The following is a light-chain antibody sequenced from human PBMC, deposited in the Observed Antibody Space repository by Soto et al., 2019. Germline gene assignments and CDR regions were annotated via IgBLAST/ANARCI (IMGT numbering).Light chain of an antibody. CDR2: RNS. CDR3: AAWDDSLNGWV. J-gene: IGLJ3*02. V-gene: IGLV1-44*01. Sequence: QAVVTQPPSASGTPGQRVTISCSGGTSNIGSKTVNWYQLLPGTAPRLLIYRNSQRPSGVPDRFSGSKSGTSASLAISGLQSDDEADYYCAAWDDSLNGWVFGGGTKVTVL. CDR1: TSNIGSKT.